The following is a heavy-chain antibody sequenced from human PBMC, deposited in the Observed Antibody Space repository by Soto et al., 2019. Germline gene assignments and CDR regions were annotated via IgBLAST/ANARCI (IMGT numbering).Heavy chain of an antibody. CDR2: ISAYNGNT. D-gene: IGHD2-2*01. CDR3: ARDKYCSSTSCYYYYYGMDV. Sequence: ASVKVSCKASGFTFTSYGISWVRQAPVQGLEWMGWISAYNGNTNYAQKLQGRVTMTTDTSTSTAYMELRSLRSDDTAVYYCARDKYCSSTSCYYYYYGMDVWGQGTTVTVSS. J-gene: IGHJ6*02. V-gene: IGHV1-18*04. CDR1: GFTFTSYG.